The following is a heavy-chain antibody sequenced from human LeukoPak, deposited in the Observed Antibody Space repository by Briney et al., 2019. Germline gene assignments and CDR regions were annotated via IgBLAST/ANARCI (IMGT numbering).Heavy chain of an antibody. J-gene: IGHJ4*02. V-gene: IGHV3-7*01. CDR3: ARLSYYDSSGYYYGLDY. CDR2: KKQDGSEK. CDR1: GLPFSSYW. Sequence: GGSLGLSCEASGLPFSSYWMGWVGRAPGKGREGVANKKQDGSEKYYVDSVKGRFTISRDNAKNSLYLQMNSLRAEDTAVYYCARLSYYDSSGYYYGLDYWGQGTLVTVSS. D-gene: IGHD3-22*01.